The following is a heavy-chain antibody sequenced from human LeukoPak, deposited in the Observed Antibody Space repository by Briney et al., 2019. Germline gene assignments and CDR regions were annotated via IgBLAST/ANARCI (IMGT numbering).Heavy chain of an antibody. CDR3: AREGGWHDFDY. D-gene: IGHD6-19*01. CDR2: IYYSGST. CDR1: GGSISSYY. V-gene: IGHV4-59*01. J-gene: IGHJ4*02. Sequence: SSETLSLTCTVSGGSISSYYWSWIRQPPGKGLEWIGYIYYSGSTNYNSSLKSRVTISVDTSKNQFSLKLSSVTAADTAVYYCAREGGWHDFDYWGQGTLVTVSS.